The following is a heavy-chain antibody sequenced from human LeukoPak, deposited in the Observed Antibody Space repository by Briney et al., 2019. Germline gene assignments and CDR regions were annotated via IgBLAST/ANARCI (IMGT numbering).Heavy chain of an antibody. V-gene: IGHV4-39*07. J-gene: IGHJ4*02. CDR2: IYYSGST. Sequence: PSETLSLTCTVSGGSISSSSYYWGWIRQPPGKGLEWIGSIYYSGSTYYNPSLKSRVTISVDTSKNQFSLKLSSVTAADTAVYYCARGIVAIIGFDYWGQGTLVTVSS. D-gene: IGHD5-12*01. CDR1: GGSISSSSYY. CDR3: ARGIVAIIGFDY.